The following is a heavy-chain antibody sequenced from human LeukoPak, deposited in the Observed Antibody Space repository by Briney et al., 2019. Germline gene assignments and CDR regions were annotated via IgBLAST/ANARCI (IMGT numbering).Heavy chain of an antibody. CDR1: GFTFSSYA. V-gene: IGHV3-30-3*01. Sequence: GRSLRLSCAASGFTFSSYAMHWVRQDPGKGLEWVAVISYDGSNKYYADSVKGRFTISRDNSKNTLYLQMNSLRAEDTAVYYCARDRGSGWSFDYWGQGTLVTVSS. CDR3: ARDRGSGWSFDY. D-gene: IGHD6-19*01. J-gene: IGHJ4*02. CDR2: ISYDGSNK.